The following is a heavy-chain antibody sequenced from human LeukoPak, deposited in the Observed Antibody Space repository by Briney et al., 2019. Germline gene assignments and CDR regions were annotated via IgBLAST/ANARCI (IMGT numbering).Heavy chain of an antibody. CDR2: VYYSGST. V-gene: IGHV4-61*01. CDR3: ARELEVAADWGWFDP. CDR1: GGSVSSGSYY. J-gene: IGHJ5*02. D-gene: IGHD6-19*01. Sequence: SETLSLTCTVSGGSVSSGSYYWSWIRQPPGKGLEWIGYVYYSGSTNYNPSLKSRVTISVDTSKNQFSLKLSAVTAADTAVYYCARELEVAADWGWFDPWGQGTLVTVSS.